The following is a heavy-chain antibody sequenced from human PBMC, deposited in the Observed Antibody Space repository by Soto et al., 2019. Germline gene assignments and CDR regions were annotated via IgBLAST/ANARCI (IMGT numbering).Heavy chain of an antibody. CDR2: IYHSGST. J-gene: IGHJ6*02. V-gene: IGHV4-4*02. CDR3: ARNAKDFSSGWTYYYYYYGMDV. D-gene: IGHD6-19*01. Sequence: PSETLSLTCAVSGGSISSSNWWSWVRQPPGKGLEWIGEIYHSGSTNYNPSLKSRVTISVDKSKNQFSLKLSSVTAADTAVYYCARNAKDFSSGWTYYYYYYGMDVWGQGTTVNVSS. CDR1: GGSISSSNW.